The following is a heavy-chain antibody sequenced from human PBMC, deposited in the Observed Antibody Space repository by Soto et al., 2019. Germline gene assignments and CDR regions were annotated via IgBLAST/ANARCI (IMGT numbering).Heavy chain of an antibody. Sequence: QVQLVESGGGVVQPGRSLRLSCAASGFTFSSYGMHWVRQAPGKGLEWVAVIWYDGSNKYYADSVKGRFTISRDNSKNTLYLQMNSLRAEDTAVYYCTRGAGGNWFDHWGQGTLVTVSS. J-gene: IGHJ5*02. CDR3: TRGAGGNWFDH. CDR1: GFTFSSYG. V-gene: IGHV3-33*01. CDR2: IWYDGSNK.